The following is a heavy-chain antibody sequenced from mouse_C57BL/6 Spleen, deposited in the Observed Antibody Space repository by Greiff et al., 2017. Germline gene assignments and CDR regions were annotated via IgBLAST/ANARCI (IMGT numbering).Heavy chain of an antibody. CDR1: GFTFSDYG. J-gene: IGHJ2*01. CDR3: ARAGNMVATVGNYFDY. D-gene: IGHD2-2*01. Sequence: DVHLVESGGGLVKPGGSLKLSCAASGFTFSDYGMHWVRQAPEKGLEWVAYISSGSSTIYYADKVKGRFTISRDNATITLFLHISSLKSEDTAMYYCARAGNMVATVGNYFDYWGQGTTLTVSS. CDR2: ISSGSSTI. V-gene: IGHV5-17*01.